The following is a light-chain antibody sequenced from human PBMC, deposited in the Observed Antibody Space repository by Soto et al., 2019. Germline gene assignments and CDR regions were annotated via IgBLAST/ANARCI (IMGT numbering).Light chain of an antibody. J-gene: IGKJ5*01. Sequence: SVLTQSPGTLSLSPGERVTLCLRASQSFSGSYLTWYQHKPGQAPRLLIYGSYHRATGLPDRFSGSGSGTDFSLTITRLEPDDFAVYYCQQYGDSLSITFGQGTRLEIK. CDR2: GSY. CDR3: QQYGDSLSIT. CDR1: QSFSGSY. V-gene: IGKV3-20*01.